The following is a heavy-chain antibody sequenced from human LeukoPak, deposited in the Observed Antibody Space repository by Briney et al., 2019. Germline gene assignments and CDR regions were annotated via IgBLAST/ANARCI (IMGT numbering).Heavy chain of an antibody. Sequence: ASVKVSCKASGGTFSSYAISWVRQAPGQGLEWMGCINPNSGGTNYAQKFQGWVTMTRDTSISTAYMELSRLRSDDTAVYYCATGYGGLALDYWGQGTLVTVSS. V-gene: IGHV1-2*04. CDR3: ATGYGGLALDY. CDR1: GGTFSSYA. J-gene: IGHJ4*02. D-gene: IGHD3/OR15-3a*01. CDR2: INPNSGGT.